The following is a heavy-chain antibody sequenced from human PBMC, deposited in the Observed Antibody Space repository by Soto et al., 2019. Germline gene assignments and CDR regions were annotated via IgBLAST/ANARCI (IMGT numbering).Heavy chain of an antibody. CDR3: AKEGGLSGSYYISSSDYFDY. CDR1: GFTFSSYG. Sequence: QVQLVESGGGVVQPGRSLRLSCVASGFTFSSYGMHWVRQAPGKGLEWVAIISYDGSNTYYADSVKGRFTISRDNSKNTLYLKMNSLRAEDTSVYYCAKEGGLSGSYYISSSDYFDYWGQGTLVTVSS. CDR2: ISYDGSNT. V-gene: IGHV3-30*18. D-gene: IGHD1-26*01. J-gene: IGHJ4*02.